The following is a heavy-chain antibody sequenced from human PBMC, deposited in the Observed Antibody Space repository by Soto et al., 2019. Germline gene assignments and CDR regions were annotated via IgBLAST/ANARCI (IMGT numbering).Heavy chain of an antibody. CDR2: ISYDGSNK. CDR3: AKDSGTYWYFDL. V-gene: IGHV3-30*18. J-gene: IGHJ2*01. Sequence: QVPRVESGGGVVQPGRSLRLSCAASGFTFSSYGIHWVRQAPGKGLEWVAFISYDGSNKFYADSVKGRFTISRDNSKHTLYLQMNSLRAEDTAVYYCAKDSGTYWYFDLWGRGTLVTVSS. D-gene: IGHD3-10*01. CDR1: GFTFSSYG.